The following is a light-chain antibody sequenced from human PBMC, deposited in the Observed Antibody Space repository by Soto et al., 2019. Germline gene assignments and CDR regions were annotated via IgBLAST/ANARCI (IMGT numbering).Light chain of an antibody. J-gene: IGKJ1*01. Sequence: EIVLTQSPGTLSFSSGDIAALSFGASQSVSSNYFSWFQQRPGQAPRLLIYGVSTRATGTPDRFSASGSATEFTLNINRLEPEDFAVYYCHQYGASPWTFGQGTKVDIK. CDR1: QSVSSNY. CDR2: GVS. V-gene: IGKV3-20*01. CDR3: HQYGASPWT.